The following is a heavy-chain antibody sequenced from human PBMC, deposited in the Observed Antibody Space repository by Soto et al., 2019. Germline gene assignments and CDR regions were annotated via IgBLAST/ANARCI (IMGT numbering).Heavy chain of an antibody. D-gene: IGHD1-1*01. J-gene: IGHJ4*02. CDR3: ARGPRVSSTGTGAH. Sequence: GVLRLSCAASGFTFRRNNMNWVRQAPGKGLEWVASISSSGDYLYYADSVKGRFVISRDNAKNSLYLEMNTLRVDDSGLYYCARGPRVSSTGTGAHWGRGTLVTVSS. V-gene: IGHV3-21*01. CDR1: GFTFRRNN. CDR2: ISSSGDYL.